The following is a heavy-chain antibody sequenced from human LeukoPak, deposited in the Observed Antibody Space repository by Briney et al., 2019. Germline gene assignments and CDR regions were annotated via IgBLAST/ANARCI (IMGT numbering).Heavy chain of an antibody. D-gene: IGHD2-21*02. Sequence: PGGSLRLSCAASGFTFSHYWMGWVRQAPGKGLDWVANIKHDEIENYLADSVTGRFTISRDNAENSLFLQMNSLRPDDTALYFCVKQVVVTATYWYFDVWGRGTPTTVSS. CDR2: IKHDEIEN. CDR1: GFTFSHYW. CDR3: VKQVVVTATYWYFDV. V-gene: IGHV3-7*01. J-gene: IGHJ2*01.